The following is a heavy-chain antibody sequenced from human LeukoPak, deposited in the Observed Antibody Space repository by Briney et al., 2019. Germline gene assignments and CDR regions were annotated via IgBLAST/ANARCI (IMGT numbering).Heavy chain of an antibody. CDR1: GFTFDDYG. CDR3: TVYWYYYDSSGYSPVDY. V-gene: IGHV3-15*01. Sequence: GGSLRLSCAASGFTFDDYGMSWVRQAPGKGLEWVGRIKSKTDGGTTDYAAPVKGRFTISRDDSKNTLYLQMNSLKTEDTAVYYCTVYWYYYDSSGYSPVDYWGQGTLVTVSS. D-gene: IGHD3-22*01. CDR2: IKSKTDGGTT. J-gene: IGHJ4*02.